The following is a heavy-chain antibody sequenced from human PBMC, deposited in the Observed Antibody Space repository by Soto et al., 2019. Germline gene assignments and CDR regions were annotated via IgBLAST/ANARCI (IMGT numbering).Heavy chain of an antibody. D-gene: IGHD6-13*01. CDR1: GGTFSSYT. J-gene: IGHJ5*02. CDR2: IIPILGIA. Sequence: QVQLVQSGAEVKKPGSSVKVSCKASGGTFSSYTISWVRQAPGQGLEWMGRIIPILGIANYAQKFQGRVTITADKSTSTAYMELSSLRSEDTAVYYCARDRRGVDRGSWYWFDPWGQGTLVTVAS. V-gene: IGHV1-69*08. CDR3: ARDRRGVDRGSWYWFDP.